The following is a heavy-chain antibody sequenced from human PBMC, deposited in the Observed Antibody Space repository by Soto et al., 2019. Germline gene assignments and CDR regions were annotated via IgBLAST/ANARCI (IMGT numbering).Heavy chain of an antibody. V-gene: IGHV3-74*01. D-gene: IGHD1-1*01. CDR2: INGDGSIT. CDR1: GFTFNIYW. Sequence: EVQLMESGGGLVQPGGSLRLSCVASGFTFNIYWMHWVRQVPGKGLIWVSRINGDGSITTYADSVLGRFTISRDNSNKTLYLEMNNLRADDTAFYYCVRGNPQNDYWGPGTLVTVSS. CDR3: VRGNPQNDY. J-gene: IGHJ4*02.